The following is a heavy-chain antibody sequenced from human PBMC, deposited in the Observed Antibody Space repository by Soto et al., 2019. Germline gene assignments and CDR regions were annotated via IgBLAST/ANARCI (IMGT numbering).Heavy chain of an antibody. D-gene: IGHD3-22*01. V-gene: IGHV4-61*01. CDR1: GGSVSGGSYY. CDR2: IYYSGST. J-gene: IGHJ3*02. Sequence: PSETLSLTCTVSGGSVSGGSYYWSWIRQPPGKGLDWIGYIYYSGSTNYNPSLKSRVTISVDTSKNQFSLKLSSVTAADTAVYYCARERGGGHYYDSSGYYKGAFDIWGQWTMVT. CDR3: ARERGGGHYYDSSGYYKGAFDI.